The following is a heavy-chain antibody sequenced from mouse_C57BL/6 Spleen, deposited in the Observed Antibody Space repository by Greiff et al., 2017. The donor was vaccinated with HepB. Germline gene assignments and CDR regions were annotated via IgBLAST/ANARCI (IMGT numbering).Heavy chain of an antibody. J-gene: IGHJ3*01. CDR3: ARVYDDYPFAY. Sequence: EVQLQQSGPELVKPGASVKISCKASGYTFTDYYMNWVKQSHGKSLEWIGDINPNNGGTSYNQKFKGKATLTVDKSSSTAYMELRSLTSEDSAVYYCARVYDDYPFAYWGQGTLVTVSA. CDR1: GYTFTDYY. CDR2: INPNNGGT. V-gene: IGHV1-26*01. D-gene: IGHD2-13*01.